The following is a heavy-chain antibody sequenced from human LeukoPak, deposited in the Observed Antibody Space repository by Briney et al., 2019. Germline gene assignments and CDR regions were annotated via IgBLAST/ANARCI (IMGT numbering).Heavy chain of an antibody. CDR2: INPNSGGT. D-gene: IGHD2-2*03. CDR3: ARGGGYCSSTSCYPNWFDP. V-gene: IGHV1-2*02. CDR1: GYTFTGYY. J-gene: IGHJ5*02. Sequence: ASVKVSCKASGYTFTGYYMHWVRQAPGQGLEWMGWINPNSGGTNYAQKFQGRVTMTRDTSISTAYMELSRLRSDDTAVYYCARGGGYCSSTSCYPNWFDPWGQGTLVTVSS.